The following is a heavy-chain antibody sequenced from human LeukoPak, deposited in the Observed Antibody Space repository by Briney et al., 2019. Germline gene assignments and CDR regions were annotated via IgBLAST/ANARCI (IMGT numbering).Heavy chain of an antibody. CDR2: IYTSGST. Sequence: SETLSLTCTVSGGSISSYYWSWIRQPAGKGLEWIGRIYTSGSTNYNPSLKSRVTISVDTSENQFSLKLSSVTAADTAVYYCASTPYYDSSGYPLWGQGTLVTVSS. J-gene: IGHJ4*02. V-gene: IGHV4-4*07. CDR1: GGSISSYY. CDR3: ASTPYYDSSGYPL. D-gene: IGHD3-22*01.